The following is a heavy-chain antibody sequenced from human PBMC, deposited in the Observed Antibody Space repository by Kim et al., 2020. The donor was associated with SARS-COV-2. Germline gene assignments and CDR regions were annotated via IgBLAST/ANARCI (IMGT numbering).Heavy chain of an antibody. CDR1: GFTFSTYS. Sequence: GGSLRLSCAASGFTFSTYSMNWVRQAPGKGLEWVSAISSDSTYIYYADSVKGRFTISRDNAKNSLFLQMNSLRAEVTAVYYCARDYYDSSGSYYRMDYWG. V-gene: IGHV3-21*01. CDR3: ARDYYDSSGSYYRMDY. CDR2: ISSDSTYI. D-gene: IGHD3-22*01. J-gene: IGHJ6*01.